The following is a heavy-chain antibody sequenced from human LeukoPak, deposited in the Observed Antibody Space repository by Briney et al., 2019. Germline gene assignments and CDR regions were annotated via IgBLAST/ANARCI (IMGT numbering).Heavy chain of an antibody. CDR2: IYTRGST. CDR3: ARGRYCSADICSGGDAFDI. Sequence: SETLSLNCTVSGGSINNYYWSWIRQPAGKGLERIGRIYTRGSTNYNPSLKSRVTMSVDTSKNQFSLKLSSVTAADTAVYYCARGRYCSADICSGGDAFDIWGQGTMVSVSS. D-gene: IGHD2-15*01. J-gene: IGHJ3*02. CDR1: GGSINNYY. V-gene: IGHV4-4*07.